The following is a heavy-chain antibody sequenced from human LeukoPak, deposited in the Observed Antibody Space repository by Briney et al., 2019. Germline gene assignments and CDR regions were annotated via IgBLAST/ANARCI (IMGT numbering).Heavy chain of an antibody. J-gene: IGHJ4*02. CDR2: ISSSGSTM. CDR1: GFTFSSYE. V-gene: IGHV3-48*03. D-gene: IGHD3-10*01. Sequence: GGSLRLSCAASGFTFSSYEMNWVRQAPGKGLEWVSYISSSGSTMYYADSVKGRFTISRDNAKNSLYLQMNSLRAEDTAVYYCARDSRYYGSGSYLLSDYWGQGTLVTVSS. CDR3: ARDSRYYGSGSYLLSDY.